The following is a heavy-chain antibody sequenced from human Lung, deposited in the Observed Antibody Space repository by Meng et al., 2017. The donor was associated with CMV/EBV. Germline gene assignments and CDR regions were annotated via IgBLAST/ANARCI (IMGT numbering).Heavy chain of an antibody. CDR2: ISYDGSNK. V-gene: IGHV3-30*04. CDR3: ARELRGLVNWFDP. J-gene: IGHJ5*02. D-gene: IGHD3-10*01. Sequence: GESLKISCAASGFTFSSYAMHWVRQAPGKGLEWVAVISYDGSNKYYADSVKGRFTISRDNSKNTLYLQMNSLRAEDTAVYYCARELRGLVNWFDPWGQGTLVTVSS. CDR1: GFTFSSYA.